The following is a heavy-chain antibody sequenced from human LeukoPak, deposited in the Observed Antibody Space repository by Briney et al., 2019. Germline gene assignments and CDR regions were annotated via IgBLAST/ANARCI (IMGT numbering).Heavy chain of an antibody. Sequence: GGSLRLSCAASGFTFSSYAMHWVRQAPGKGLERVAVISYDGSNKYYADSVKGRFTISRDNSKNTLYLQMNSLRAEDTAVYYCARDSTEDYYDSSDLYGMDVWGQGTTVTVSS. CDR3: ARDSTEDYYDSSDLYGMDV. J-gene: IGHJ6*02. CDR2: ISYDGSNK. D-gene: IGHD3-22*01. CDR1: GFTFSSYA. V-gene: IGHV3-30-3*01.